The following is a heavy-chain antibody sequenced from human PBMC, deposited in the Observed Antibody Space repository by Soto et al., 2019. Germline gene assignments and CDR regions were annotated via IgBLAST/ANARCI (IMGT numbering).Heavy chain of an antibody. Sequence: PGGSLRLSCAASGFTFSSYAMHWVRQAPGKGLEWVAVISYDGSNKYYADSVKGRFTISRDNSKNTLYLQMNSLRAEDTAVYYCARVITMVQGVSFRYYYYGMDVWGQGTTVTVSS. D-gene: IGHD3-10*01. CDR3: ARVITMVQGVSFRYYYYGMDV. CDR2: ISYDGSNK. V-gene: IGHV3-30-3*01. J-gene: IGHJ6*02. CDR1: GFTFSSYA.